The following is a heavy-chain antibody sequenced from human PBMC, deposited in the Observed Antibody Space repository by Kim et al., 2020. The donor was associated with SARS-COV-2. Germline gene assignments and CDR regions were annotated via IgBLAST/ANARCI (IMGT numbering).Heavy chain of an antibody. Sequence: GGSLRLSCAATGFTFSGSAIHWVRQASGKGLAWVGRIRSKANSYATTYAASVRGRFSISRDDSKNTAYLQMNNLKTEDTAVYYCTSVPATTSAFWVAFD. J-gene: IGHJ3*02. CDR3: TSVPATTSAFWVAFD. CDR1: GFTFSGSA. V-gene: IGHV3-73*01. D-gene: IGHD1-1*01. CDR2: IRSKANSYAT.